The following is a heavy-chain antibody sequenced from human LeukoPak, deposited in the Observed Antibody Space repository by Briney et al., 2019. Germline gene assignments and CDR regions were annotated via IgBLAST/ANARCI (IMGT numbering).Heavy chain of an antibody. V-gene: IGHV4-59*02. CDR3: ARVPEAVAETYYFDY. CDR2: IHHSGRT. CDR1: GGSVSNF. Sequence: SETLSLTCTVSGGSVSNFWSWIRQPPGKGLEWIGNIHHSGRTYYNPSVKSRVTISLDTSKNQFSLKLTSVTAADTAVYYCARVPEAVAETYYFDYWGQGTLVTVSS. J-gene: IGHJ4*02. D-gene: IGHD6-19*01.